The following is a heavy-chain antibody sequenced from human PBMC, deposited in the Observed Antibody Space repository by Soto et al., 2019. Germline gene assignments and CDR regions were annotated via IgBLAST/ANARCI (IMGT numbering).Heavy chain of an antibody. CDR1: GFTFSSYA. CDR3: AKNSRGDYLFSTQKVTHGDD. Sequence: EVQLLESGGGLVQPGGSLRLSCAASGFTFSSYAMSWVRQAPGKGLEWVSAISGSGGSTYYADSVKGRFTISRDNSKNTLYLQMNSLRAEDTAVYYCAKNSRGDYLFSTQKVTHGDDWGQGTLVTVSS. V-gene: IGHV3-23*01. CDR2: ISGSGGST. J-gene: IGHJ4*02. D-gene: IGHD4-17*01.